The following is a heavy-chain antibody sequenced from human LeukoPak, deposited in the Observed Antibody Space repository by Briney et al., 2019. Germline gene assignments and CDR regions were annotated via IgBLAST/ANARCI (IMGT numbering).Heavy chain of an antibody. D-gene: IGHD3-9*01. V-gene: IGHV3-21*01. J-gene: IGHJ4*02. Sequence: GGSLRLSCAASGFTFSSYSMNWVRQAPGKGLEWVSSISSSSSYIYYADSVKGRFTISRDNAKNSLYLQMNSLRAEDTAVYYCARDISTRTYYDILTGYSLWGQGTLVTVSS. CDR1: GFTFSSYS. CDR3: ARDISTRTYYDILTGYSL. CDR2: ISSSSSYI.